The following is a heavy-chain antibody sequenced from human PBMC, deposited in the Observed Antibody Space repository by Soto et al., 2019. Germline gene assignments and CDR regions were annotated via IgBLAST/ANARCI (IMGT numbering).Heavy chain of an antibody. V-gene: IGHV3-30-3*01. J-gene: IGHJ6*02. Sequence: LRLSCAASGFTFSSYAMHWVRQAPGKGLEWVAVISYDGSNKYYADSVKGRFTISRDNSKNTLYLQMNSLRAEDTAVYYCASEYSSSSRSYYYGMDVWGQGTTVTVSS. CDR2: ISYDGSNK. D-gene: IGHD6-6*01. CDR3: ASEYSSSSRSYYYGMDV. CDR1: GFTFSSYA.